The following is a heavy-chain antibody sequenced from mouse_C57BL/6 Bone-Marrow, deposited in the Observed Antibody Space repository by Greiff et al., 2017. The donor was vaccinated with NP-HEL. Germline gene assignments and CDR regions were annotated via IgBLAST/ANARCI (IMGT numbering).Heavy chain of an antibody. CDR1: GYAFSSSW. CDR3: AREEGMDY. Sequence: VQLQQSGPELVKPGASVKISCKASGYAFSSSWMNWVKQRPGKGLEWIGRIYPGDGDTNYNGKFKGKATLTADKSSSTAYMQLSSLTSEDSAVYFCAREEGMDYWGQGTSVTVSS. V-gene: IGHV1-82*01. CDR2: IYPGDGDT. J-gene: IGHJ4*01.